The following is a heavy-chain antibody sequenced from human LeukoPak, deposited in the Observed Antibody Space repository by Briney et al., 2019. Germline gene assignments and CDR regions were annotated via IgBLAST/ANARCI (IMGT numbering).Heavy chain of an antibody. CDR1: GYTFTSYG. J-gene: IGHJ4*02. D-gene: IGHD4-17*01. Sequence: ASVKVSCKASGYTFTSYGISWVRQAPGQGLEWMGWISAHNGNTNYAQKLQGRVTMTTDTSTGTAYMELRSLRSDDTAVYYCARDPGVGVYGDYDYWGQGTLVTVSS. CDR2: ISAHNGNT. V-gene: IGHV1-18*01. CDR3: ARDPGVGVYGDYDY.